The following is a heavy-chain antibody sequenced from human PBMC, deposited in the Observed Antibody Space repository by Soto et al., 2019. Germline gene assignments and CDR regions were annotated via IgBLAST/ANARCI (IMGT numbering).Heavy chain of an antibody. CDR1: GFTFSGSA. D-gene: IGHD6-13*01. J-gene: IGHJ6*02. Sequence: EVQLVESGGGLVQPGGSLKLSCAASGFTFSGSAMHWVRQASGKGLEWVGRIRSKANSYATAYAASVKGRFTISRDDSKNTAYLQMNSLKTEDTDVYYCTPLSSRGDYYYYYYGMDVWGQGNTVTVSS. CDR3: TPLSSRGDYYYYYYGMDV. CDR2: IRSKANSYAT. V-gene: IGHV3-73*02.